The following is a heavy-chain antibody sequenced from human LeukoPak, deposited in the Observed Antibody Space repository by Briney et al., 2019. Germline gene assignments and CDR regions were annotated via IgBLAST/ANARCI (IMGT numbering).Heavy chain of an antibody. D-gene: IGHD3-3*01. CDR3: ARWIEEWLYLYY. CDR2: MNRDGSEK. CDR1: GFTFAPYW. V-gene: IGHV3-7*05. Sequence: GGSLRLSCAASGFTFAPYWMTWVRQAPGKGLEYVATMNRDGSEKYYVDSVKGRFTISRDNSKNSLYLQMDSLRAEDTAVYYCARWIEEWLYLYYWGQGALVTVAS. J-gene: IGHJ4*02.